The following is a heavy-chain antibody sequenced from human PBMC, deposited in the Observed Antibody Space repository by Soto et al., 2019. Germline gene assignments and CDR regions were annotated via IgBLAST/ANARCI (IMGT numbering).Heavy chain of an antibody. D-gene: IGHD5-18*01. J-gene: IGHJ4*02. CDR3: ARAGYRHGEFDH. V-gene: IGHV4-61*01. CDR2: IYHSGDT. Sequence: PSETLSLTCTVSGGSVSSGSYYWIWIRQPPGRGLEWIGYIYHSGDTNYNPSLKSRVTISVDTSKNQFSLKLSSVTSADTAMYYCARAGYRHGEFDHWGQGNLVTVSS. CDR1: GGSVSSGSYY.